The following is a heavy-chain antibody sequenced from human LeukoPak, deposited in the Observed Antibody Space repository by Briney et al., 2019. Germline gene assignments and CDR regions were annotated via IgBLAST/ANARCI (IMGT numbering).Heavy chain of an antibody. V-gene: IGHV3-48*01. Sequence: PGGSLRLSCAASGFTFSSYGMNWVRQAPGKGLEWVSYISSSSSTIYYADSVKGRFTISRDNAKNSLYLQMNSLRAEDTAVYYCARDPIAAAGTLDYWGQGTLVTVSS. CDR2: ISSSSSTI. CDR3: ARDPIAAAGTLDY. J-gene: IGHJ4*02. D-gene: IGHD6-13*01. CDR1: GFTFSSYG.